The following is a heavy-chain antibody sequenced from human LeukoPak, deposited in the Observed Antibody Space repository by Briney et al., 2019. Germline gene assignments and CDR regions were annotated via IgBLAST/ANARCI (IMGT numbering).Heavy chain of an antibody. CDR1: GYSISSGFY. D-gene: IGHD3-9*01. J-gene: IGHJ4*02. CDR3: ARGSYELRYFDWLLYFDY. Sequence: SETLSLTCTVSGYSISSGFYWSWIRQPPGQGLEWIGSIHHSGSTYYNPSLKSRVTISVDTSKNQFSLKLSSVTAADTAVFYCARGSYELRYFDWLLYFDYWGQGTLVTVSS. CDR2: IHHSGST. V-gene: IGHV4-38-2*02.